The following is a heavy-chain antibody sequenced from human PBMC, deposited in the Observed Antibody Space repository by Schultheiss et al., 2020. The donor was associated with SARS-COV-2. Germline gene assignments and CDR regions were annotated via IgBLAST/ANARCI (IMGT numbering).Heavy chain of an antibody. Sequence: GGSLRLSCAASGFTFSNAWMNWVRQAPGKGLEWVSAISGSGGSTYYADSVKGRFTISRDNAKNTLYLQMNSLRAEDTAVYYCARGFGSHPIDYWGQGTLVTVSS. CDR3: ARGFGSHPIDY. J-gene: IGHJ4*02. CDR1: GFTFSNAW. CDR2: ISGSGGST. D-gene: IGHD1-26*01. V-gene: IGHV3-23*01.